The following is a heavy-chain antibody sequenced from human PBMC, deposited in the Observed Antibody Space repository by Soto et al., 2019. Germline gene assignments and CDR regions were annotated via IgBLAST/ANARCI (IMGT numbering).Heavy chain of an antibody. D-gene: IGHD2-21*02. J-gene: IGHJ4*02. CDR2: ISGSGGST. Sequence: EVQLLESGGGLVQPGGSLRLSCAASGFTFSSYAMSWVRQAPGKGLEWVSAISGSGGSTYYADSVKGRFTISRDNSKNTLYLQMNCLIAEDTAVYYCAKDQFSRVSGDCYWGQGTLVTVSS. CDR1: GFTFSSYA. CDR3: AKDQFSRVSGDCY. V-gene: IGHV3-23*01.